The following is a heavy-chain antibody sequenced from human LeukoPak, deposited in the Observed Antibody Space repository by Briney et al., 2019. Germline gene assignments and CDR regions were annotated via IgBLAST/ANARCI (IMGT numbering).Heavy chain of an antibody. D-gene: IGHD6-19*01. CDR1: GYTFTSYG. V-gene: IGHV1-18*01. Sequence: ASVKVSCKASGYTFTSYGSSWVRQAPGQALEWMGWLSAYNGNTNYAQKLQGRVTMTTDTSTSTAYMELRSLRSDDTAVYYCARYGQWLADPKNLFDYWGQGTLVTVSS. CDR3: ARYGQWLADPKNLFDY. CDR2: LSAYNGNT. J-gene: IGHJ4*02.